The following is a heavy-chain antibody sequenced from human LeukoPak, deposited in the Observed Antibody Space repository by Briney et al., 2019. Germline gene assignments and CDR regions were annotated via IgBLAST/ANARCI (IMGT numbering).Heavy chain of an antibody. CDR2: IKQDGSEK. D-gene: IGHD2/OR15-2a*01. J-gene: IGHJ5*02. CDR1: GFTFSSSW. Sequence: GGSLRLSCAASGFTFSSSWMSWVRQAPGKGLEWLANIKQDGSEKYYVDSVKGRFTISRDNAKNSLYLQMNSLRAEDTAVYYCARAHAYYLPNWFDPWGQGTLVTVSS. CDR3: ARAHAYYLPNWFDP. V-gene: IGHV3-7*03.